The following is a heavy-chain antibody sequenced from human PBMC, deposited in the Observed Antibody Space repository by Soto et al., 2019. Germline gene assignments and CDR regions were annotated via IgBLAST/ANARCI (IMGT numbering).Heavy chain of an antibody. CDR3: AKGAPYCSGGTCSLDY. Sequence: QVQLVESGGGVVQPGRSLRLSCVASGFSFSSYGMHWVRQAPGKGLEWVAVTSHDGNKKSYVDSLRGRFTISRDNSKNTLYLQMNSLRAEDTAVYYCAKGAPYCSGGTCSLDYWGQGTLVTVSS. J-gene: IGHJ4*02. V-gene: IGHV3-33*05. CDR2: TSHDGNKK. D-gene: IGHD2-15*01. CDR1: GFSFSSYG.